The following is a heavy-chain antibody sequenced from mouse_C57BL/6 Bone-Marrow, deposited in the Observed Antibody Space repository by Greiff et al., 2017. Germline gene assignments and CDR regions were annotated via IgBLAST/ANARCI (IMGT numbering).Heavy chain of an antibody. Sequence: VQLQQPGTELVKPGASVKLSCKASGYTFTSYWMHWVKQRPGQGLEWIGNINPSNGGTNYNEKFKSKATLTVDKSSSTAYMQLSSLTSEDSAVYYCARGIYYDYDWYFDVWGTGTTVTVSS. CDR1: GYTFTSYW. J-gene: IGHJ1*03. D-gene: IGHD2-4*01. V-gene: IGHV1-53*01. CDR2: INPSNGGT. CDR3: ARGIYYDYDWYFDV.